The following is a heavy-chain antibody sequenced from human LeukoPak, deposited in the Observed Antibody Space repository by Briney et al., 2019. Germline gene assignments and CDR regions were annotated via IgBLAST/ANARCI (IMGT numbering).Heavy chain of an antibody. J-gene: IGHJ4*02. V-gene: IGHV1-8*01. CDR3: ARGLGDYHDTSEYYYAVPAH. CDR2: MNPNSGDT. Sequence: ASVKVSCKASGYTFTTYDITWVRQATGQGLEWMGWMNPNSGDTAYAQKFQGRVAITRDTSINTAYMELSSLRSEDTAVYYCARGLGDYHDTSEYYYAVPAHWGQGTLVTVSS. CDR1: GYTFTTYD. D-gene: IGHD3-22*01.